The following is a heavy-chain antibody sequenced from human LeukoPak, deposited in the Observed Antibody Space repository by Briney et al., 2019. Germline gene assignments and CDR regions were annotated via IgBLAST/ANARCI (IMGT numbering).Heavy chain of an antibody. CDR2: IYSGGST. CDR3: ARDAPAYCSGGSCHYGMDV. D-gene: IGHD2-15*01. J-gene: IGHJ6*02. V-gene: IGHV3-66*01. Sequence: PGGSLRLSCAASGFTVSSNYMSWVRQAPGKGLEWVSVIYSGGSTYYADSVKGRFTISRDNSKNTLYLQMNSLRAEDTAVYYCARDAPAYCSGGSCHYGMDVWGQGTTVTVSS. CDR1: GFTVSSNY.